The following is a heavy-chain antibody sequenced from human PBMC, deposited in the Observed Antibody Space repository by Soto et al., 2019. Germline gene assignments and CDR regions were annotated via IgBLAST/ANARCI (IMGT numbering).Heavy chain of an antibody. CDR2: ISVYNGNT. D-gene: IGHD3-22*01. Sequence: QVKLVQSGTEVKKPGASIKVSCKASGYSFATSGMTWVRQAPGQGLEWMGWISVYNGNTNYDQSLQDRVTMTTNTSTNTADLEVRNLRSDATAVYYCARAGQYYDASGYADWGQGTLVTVS. J-gene: IGHJ4*02. CDR1: GYSFATSG. V-gene: IGHV1-18*01. CDR3: ARAGQYYDASGYAD.